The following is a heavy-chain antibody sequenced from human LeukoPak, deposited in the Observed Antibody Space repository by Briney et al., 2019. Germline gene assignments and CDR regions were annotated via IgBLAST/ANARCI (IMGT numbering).Heavy chain of an antibody. J-gene: IGHJ6*03. CDR2: IHYSGST. CDR1: GGSISSSSYY. Sequence: SETLSLTCTVSGGSISSSSYYWGWIRQPPGKGLEWIGSIHYSGSTNYNPSLKSRVTISVDTSKNQFSLKLSSVTAADTAVYYCARASCSGGSCYPNYYYYYMDVWGKGTTVTISS. CDR3: ARASCSGGSCYPNYYYYYMDV. V-gene: IGHV4-39*07. D-gene: IGHD2-15*01.